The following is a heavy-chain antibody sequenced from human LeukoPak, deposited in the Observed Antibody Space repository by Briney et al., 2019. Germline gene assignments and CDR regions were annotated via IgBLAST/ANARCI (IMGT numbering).Heavy chain of an antibody. CDR2: ISWNSGSI. CDR1: GFTFDDYA. D-gene: IGHD3-22*01. CDR3: AKGGYYYDSSGFPYGAFDI. J-gene: IGHJ3*02. Sequence: GGSLRLSCAASGFTFDDYAMHWVRQAPGKGLEWVSSISWNSGSIGYADSVKGRFTISRDNAKNSLYLQMNSLRAEDMALYYCAKGGYYYDSSGFPYGAFDIWGQGTMVTVSS. V-gene: IGHV3-9*03.